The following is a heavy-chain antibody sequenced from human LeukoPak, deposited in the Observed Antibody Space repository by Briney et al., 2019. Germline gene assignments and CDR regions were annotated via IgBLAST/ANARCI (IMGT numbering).Heavy chain of an antibody. Sequence: SETLSLTCAVSGGSISSRNWWSWVRQPPGKGLEWIGEIYHSGSINYNPSLKSRVTISVDKSKNQLSLRLTSVTAADTAVYYCARDNGAIRAYYYHGMDVWGQGTTVTVSS. CDR3: ARDNGAIRAYYYHGMDV. V-gene: IGHV4-4*02. J-gene: IGHJ6*02. CDR2: IYHSGSI. D-gene: IGHD2-8*01. CDR1: GGSISSRNW.